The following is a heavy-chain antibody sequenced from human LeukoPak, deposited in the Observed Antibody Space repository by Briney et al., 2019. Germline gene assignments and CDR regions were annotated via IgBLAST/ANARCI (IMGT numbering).Heavy chain of an antibody. V-gene: IGHV3-20*04. CDR3: AHATLSSGYTFDY. J-gene: IGHJ4*02. CDR1: GFTFDDYG. D-gene: IGHD3-22*01. CDR2: INWNGGST. Sequence: GGSLRLSCAASGFTFDDYGMSWVRQAPGKGLEWASGINWNGGSTGYADSVKGRFTISRDNAKNSLYLQMNSLRAEDTAVYYCAHATLSSGYTFDYWGQGTLVTVSS.